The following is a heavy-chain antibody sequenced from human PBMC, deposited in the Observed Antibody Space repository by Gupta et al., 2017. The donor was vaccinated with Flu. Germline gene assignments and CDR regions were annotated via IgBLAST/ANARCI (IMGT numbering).Heavy chain of an antibody. CDR2: ISGDGFTT. J-gene: IGHJ4*02. V-gene: IGHV3-23*01. CDR3: AKDRAWLAFDY. CDR1: GFTFSSHG. D-gene: IGHD6-19*01. Sequence: EVHLSESGGDLVRPGGYLRLWCAASGFTFSSHGMNWVRQAPGKGLEWVSGISGDGFTTYYTSSVKGRFTISRDNSKNTVCLQMNSLRAEDTAIYYCAKDRAWLAFDYWGQGTLVTVSS.